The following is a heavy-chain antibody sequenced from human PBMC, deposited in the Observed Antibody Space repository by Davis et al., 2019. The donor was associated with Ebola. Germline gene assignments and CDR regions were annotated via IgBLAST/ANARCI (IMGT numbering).Heavy chain of an antibody. D-gene: IGHD6-13*01. J-gene: IGHJ4*02. CDR2: ISGGYT. Sequence: GGSLRLSCAASGFSFTSYSMNWVRQAPGKGLEWVAYISGGYTYYAESVKGRFTISRDNAKNSLYLQMNSLRAEDTAVYYCARWGQGSSWHVDYWGQGTLVTVSS. CDR3: ARWGQGSSWHVDY. CDR1: GFSFTSYS. V-gene: IGHV3-21*05.